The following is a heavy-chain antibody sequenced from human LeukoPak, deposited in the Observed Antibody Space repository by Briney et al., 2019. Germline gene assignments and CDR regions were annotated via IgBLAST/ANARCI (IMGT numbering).Heavy chain of an antibody. Sequence: PSETLSLTCTVSGGSISSYYWSWIRQPPGKGLEWIGYIYYSGSTNYNPSLKSRVTISVDTSKNQFSLKLSSVTAADTAVYYCAREGFGELLGNFDYWGQGTLVTVSS. CDR1: GGSISSYY. V-gene: IGHV4-59*01. D-gene: IGHD3-10*01. CDR3: AREGFGELLGNFDY. CDR2: IYYSGST. J-gene: IGHJ4*02.